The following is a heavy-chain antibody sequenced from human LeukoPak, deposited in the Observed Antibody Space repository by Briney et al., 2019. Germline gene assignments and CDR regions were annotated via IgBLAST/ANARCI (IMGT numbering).Heavy chain of an antibody. CDR3: ARRYYDTSGYSATVFDS. J-gene: IGHJ4*02. CDR2: IYYSGIT. D-gene: IGHD3-22*01. Sequence: PSETLSLTCTVSGGSISGYYWSWIRQPPGKGLEWIGYIYYSGITNYNPSLKSRVTISVDTSNNQFSLKLSSVTAADTAFYYCARRYYDTSGYSATVFDSWGQGTLVTVSS. V-gene: IGHV4-59*08. CDR1: GGSISGYY.